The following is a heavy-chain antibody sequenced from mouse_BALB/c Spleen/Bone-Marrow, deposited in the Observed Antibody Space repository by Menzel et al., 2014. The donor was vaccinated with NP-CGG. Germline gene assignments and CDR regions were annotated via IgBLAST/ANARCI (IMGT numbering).Heavy chain of an antibody. CDR1: GFAFSSYG. CDR2: ISSGGGST. CDR3: ARPLYYYGSSPFYAMDY. V-gene: IGHV5-12-1*01. J-gene: IGHJ4*01. D-gene: IGHD1-1*01. Sequence: EVKLMESGGGLVKPGGSLKLSCAASGFAFSSYGMSWVRQTPEKRLEWIAYISSGGGSTYYPDTVKGRFTISRDNAKNTLYLQMSSLKSEDTAMYYCARPLYYYGSSPFYAMDYWGQGTSVTVSS.